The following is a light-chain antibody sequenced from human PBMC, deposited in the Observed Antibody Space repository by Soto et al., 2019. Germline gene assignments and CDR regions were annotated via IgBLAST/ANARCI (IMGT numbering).Light chain of an antibody. Sequence: EIVLTRSPGTLSLSPGERATLSWKASQTVISTHLAWYQQKPGQAPRLLIYGASTRATGIPARFSGSGSGTDFTLTISSLQSEDFAVYYCQQYNNWPPWTFGQGTKVDIK. V-gene: IGKV3-15*01. CDR3: QQYNNWPPWT. CDR2: GAS. J-gene: IGKJ1*01. CDR1: QTVISTH.